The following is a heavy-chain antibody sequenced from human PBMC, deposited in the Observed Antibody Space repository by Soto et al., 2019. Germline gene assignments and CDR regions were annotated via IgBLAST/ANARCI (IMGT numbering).Heavy chain of an antibody. J-gene: IGHJ4*02. CDR3: SRTSFVYGTYYNDY. CDR1: GFSLTTAGIG. Sequence: QITLKESGPTQVKPTQTPTLTCTFSGFSLTTAGIGVGWIRQPPGKTLEWLALIYWDDDKRYSPSLRNRLTIPRDPSKNQVAMTITNMDPVATATYYCSRTSFVYGTYYNDYWGQGALVTVSS. D-gene: IGHD3-10*01. V-gene: IGHV2-5*02. CDR2: IYWDDDK.